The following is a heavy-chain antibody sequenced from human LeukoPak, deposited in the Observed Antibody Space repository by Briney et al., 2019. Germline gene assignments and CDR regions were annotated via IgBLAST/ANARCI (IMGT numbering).Heavy chain of an antibody. D-gene: IGHD3-10*01. Sequence: SETLSLTCTVSGGSISSYYCSWIRQPPGKGLEWIGYIYYSGSTNYNPSLKSRVTISVDTSKNQFSLKLSSVTAADTAVYYCARQSSVLLDYWGQGTLVTVSS. CDR1: GGSISSYY. J-gene: IGHJ4*02. CDR3: ARQSSVLLDY. V-gene: IGHV4-59*08. CDR2: IYYSGST.